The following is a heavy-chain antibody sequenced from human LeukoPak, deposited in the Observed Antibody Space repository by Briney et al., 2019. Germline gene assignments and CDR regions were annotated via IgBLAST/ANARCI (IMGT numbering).Heavy chain of an antibody. J-gene: IGHJ4*02. CDR3: AGYMVRGVIIPSSYFDY. CDR1: GGSISSGGYY. CDR2: IYYSGST. Sequence: SETLSLTCTVSGGSISSGGYYWSWIRQHPGKGLEWIGYIYYSGSTYYNPSLKSRVTISVDTSKNQFSLKLSSVTAADTAVYYCAGYMVRGVIIPSSYFDYWGQGTLVTVSS. D-gene: IGHD3-10*01. V-gene: IGHV4-31*03.